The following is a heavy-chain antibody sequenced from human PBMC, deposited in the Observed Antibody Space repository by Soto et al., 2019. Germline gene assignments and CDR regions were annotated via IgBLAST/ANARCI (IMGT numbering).Heavy chain of an antibody. CDR1: GGSFSGYY. V-gene: IGHV4-34*01. J-gene: IGHJ4*02. Sequence: QVQLQQWGAGLLKPSETLSLTCAVYGGSFSGYYWSWIRQPPGKGLEWIGEINHSGSTNYNPSLKSRGTLSVDTPKHQFSLKLSPVTAADTAVYYCASYDFWSGSVVYWGQGTLVTVSS. D-gene: IGHD3-3*01. CDR3: ASYDFWSGSVVY. CDR2: INHSGST.